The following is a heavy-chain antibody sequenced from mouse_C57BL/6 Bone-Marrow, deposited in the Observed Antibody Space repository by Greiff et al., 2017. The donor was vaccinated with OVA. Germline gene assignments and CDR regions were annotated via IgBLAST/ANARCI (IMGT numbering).Heavy chain of an antibody. CDR3: AITTVVATDY. CDR1: GYSITSGYY. Sequence: EVQVVDSGPGLVKPSQSLSLTCSVTGYSITSGYYWNWIRQFPGNKLEWMGYISYDGSNNYNPSLKNRISITRDTSKNQFFLKLNSVTTEDTATYYCAITTVVATDYWGQGTSVTVSS. CDR2: ISYDGSN. D-gene: IGHD1-1*01. V-gene: IGHV3-6*01. J-gene: IGHJ4*01.